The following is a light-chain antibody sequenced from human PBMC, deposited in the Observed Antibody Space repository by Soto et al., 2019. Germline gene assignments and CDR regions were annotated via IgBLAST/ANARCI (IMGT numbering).Light chain of an antibody. J-gene: IGLJ2*01. V-gene: IGLV2-23*02. CDR2: GAS. Sequence: QSALTQPASVSGSPGQSITISCTGTSNDIGGYNLVSWYQQHPGKAPKLIIYGASERPSGVSDRFSGSRSGNTASLTISTLQAEDEADYFCCSFAGGATFVFGGGTKLTVL. CDR1: SNDIGGYNL. CDR3: CSFAGGATFV.